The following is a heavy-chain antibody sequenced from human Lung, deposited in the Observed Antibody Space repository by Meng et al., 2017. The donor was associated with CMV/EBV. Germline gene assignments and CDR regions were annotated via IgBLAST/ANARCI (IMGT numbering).Heavy chain of an antibody. J-gene: IGHJ4*02. V-gene: IGHV1-3*01. CDR2: IHAGNGNT. D-gene: IGHD3-9*01. CDR3: AKTPRADWSVDY. Sequence: QVQLVQPGAEVKKPGAPVKVSCKASGYTFTSYTMDWVRPAHGQRLEWMGWIHAGNGNTKYSQKFRGRVTITRDTSARTAYMEVSSLRSEDTAVYYCAKTPRADWSVDYWGQGTLVTVSS. CDR1: GYTFTSYT.